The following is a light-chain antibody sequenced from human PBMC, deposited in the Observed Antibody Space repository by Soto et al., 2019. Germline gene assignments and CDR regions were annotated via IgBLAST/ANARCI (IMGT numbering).Light chain of an antibody. CDR2: DAS. V-gene: IGKV3-20*01. CDR3: YQYDSSPWT. Sequence: EIVLTQSPATLSLSPGERATLSCRASQSVSSYLAWYQQKPGQAPRLLIYDASSRATGIPDRFSGSGSGTDFTLTISRLEPEDFAVYFCYQYDSSPWTFGQGTKVEIK. J-gene: IGKJ1*01. CDR1: QSVSSY.